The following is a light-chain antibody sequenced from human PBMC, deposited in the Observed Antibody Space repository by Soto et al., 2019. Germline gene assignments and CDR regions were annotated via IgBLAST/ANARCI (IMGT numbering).Light chain of an antibody. Sequence: EIVLTQSPGTLSLSPGERATLSCRASQTVSSSLAWYQQKPGQATRLLLYGASSRATGVPDRFSGSGYGKDFTLNISRLGPVDLSVYYCQQYDSSLRTFGQGTKVQIK. CDR2: GAS. V-gene: IGKV3-20*01. CDR3: QQYDSSLRT. J-gene: IGKJ1*01. CDR1: QTVSSS.